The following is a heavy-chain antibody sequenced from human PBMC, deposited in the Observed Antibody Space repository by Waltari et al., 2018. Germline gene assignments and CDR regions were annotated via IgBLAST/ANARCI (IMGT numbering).Heavy chain of an antibody. D-gene: IGHD2-8*01. J-gene: IGHJ4*02. Sequence: QVQLVQCGAEVKKPGSSVKVSCKTYGGTFSRNPISWVRQAPGQGLEWVGGIIPMFGTTNYPPKFEDRVRITAGVWTSTAYMEVNILGSEDTAVYYCATVHPGVYYWGQGSLVTVSS. CDR3: ATVHPGVYY. CDR1: GGTFSRNP. V-gene: IGHV1-69*01. CDR2: IIPMFGTT.